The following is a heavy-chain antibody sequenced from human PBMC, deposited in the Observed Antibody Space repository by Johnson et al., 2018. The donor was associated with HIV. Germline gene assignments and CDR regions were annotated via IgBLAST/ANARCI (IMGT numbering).Heavy chain of an antibody. D-gene: IGHD1-26*01. V-gene: IGHV3-66*01. CDR3: VAATGANGLDI. CDR1: GFTVSSNY. J-gene: IGHJ3*02. CDR2: IYSGGST. Sequence: VQLVESGGGLVQPGESLRLSCAASGFTVSSNYMSWVRQAPGKGLEWVSVIYSGGSTYDADSVKGRFTISRDNSKNMLYLQMNSLRAGDTAVYYCVAATGANGLDIWGQGTKVTVSS.